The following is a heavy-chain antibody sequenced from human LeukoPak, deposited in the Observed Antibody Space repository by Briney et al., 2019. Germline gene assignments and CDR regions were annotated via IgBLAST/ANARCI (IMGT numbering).Heavy chain of an antibody. CDR3: ARRIQLWLYPQHFDY. D-gene: IGHD5-18*01. J-gene: IGHJ4*02. V-gene: IGHV4-39*07. CDR1: GGSISSSRYY. CDR2: INYSGTT. Sequence: SETLSLTCTVSGGSISSSRYYWGWIRQPTGKGLEWIGEINYSGTTNYNPSLKSRVTMSVDTSKNLFSLKLSSVTAADTAVYYCARRIQLWLYPQHFDYWGQGILVTVSS.